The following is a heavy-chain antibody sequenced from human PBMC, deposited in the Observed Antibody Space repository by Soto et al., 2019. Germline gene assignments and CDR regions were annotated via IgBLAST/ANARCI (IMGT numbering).Heavy chain of an antibody. CDR2: IIPIFGTA. V-gene: IGHV1-69*06. CDR3: ASRGSGYSYGDVDY. D-gene: IGHD5-18*01. Sequence: SVKVSCKASGGTFSSYAISWVRQAPGQGLEWMGGIIPIFGTANYAQKFQGRVTITADKSTSTAYMELSSLRSEDTAVYYCASRGSGYSYGDVDYWGQGTLMTI. CDR1: GGTFSSYA. J-gene: IGHJ4*02.